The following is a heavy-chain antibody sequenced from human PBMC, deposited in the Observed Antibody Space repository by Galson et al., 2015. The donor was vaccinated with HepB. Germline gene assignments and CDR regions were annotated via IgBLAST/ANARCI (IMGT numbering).Heavy chain of an antibody. D-gene: IGHD7-27*01. V-gene: IGHV4-34*01. Sequence: ETLSLTCAVSGGSFSCYYWSWIRQPPGKGLEWIGEITHSGRANYNPSLKSRVTISIDTSKNQISLKVTSVTAADTAVFYCARVSGMGIFTFDIWGQGTMVTVSS. J-gene: IGHJ3*02. CDR3: ARVSGMGIFTFDI. CDR2: ITHSGRA. CDR1: GGSFSCYY.